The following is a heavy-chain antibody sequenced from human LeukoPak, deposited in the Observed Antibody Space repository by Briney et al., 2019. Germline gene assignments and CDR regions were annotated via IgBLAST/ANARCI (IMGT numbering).Heavy chain of an antibody. CDR2: FYSGGSA. J-gene: IGHJ4*02. V-gene: IGHV4-39*07. D-gene: IGHD1-7*01. CDR3: ARKQGGTMYHV. CDR1: GGSISSSNYY. Sequence: SETLSLTCIVPGGSISSSNYYWAWIRQPPGKGLEWIGTFYSGGSAYYNPSLTSRVSISKDTSDNQFSLRLYSVTAADTAVYYCARKQGGTMYHVWGQGTQVTVSS.